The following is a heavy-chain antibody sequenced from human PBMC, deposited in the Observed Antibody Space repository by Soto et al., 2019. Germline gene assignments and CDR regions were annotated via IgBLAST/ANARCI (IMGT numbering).Heavy chain of an antibody. CDR2: TYFRSKWYN. CDR3: AKGDNLGPKTGYAFDP. D-gene: IGHD5-12*01. J-gene: IGHJ5*02. CDR1: GDSVSSNTAS. V-gene: IGHV6-1*01. Sequence: SQTLSLTCAISGDSVSSNTASWNWIRQSPSRGLEWLGRTYFRSKWYNDYAVSVKSRIIINPDTSNNQFSLPLNSLTPEDTAVYFCAKGDNLGPKTGYAFDPWGQGIMVTVSS.